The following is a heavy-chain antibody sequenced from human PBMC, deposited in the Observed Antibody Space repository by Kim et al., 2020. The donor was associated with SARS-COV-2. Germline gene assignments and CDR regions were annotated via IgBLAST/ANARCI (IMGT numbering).Heavy chain of an antibody. CDR1: GFTFSSYS. J-gene: IGHJ6*02. CDR3: ARGGEDIVVVVAVTDYYYYYGMDV. V-gene: IGHV3-21*01. CDR2: ISSSSSYI. D-gene: IGHD2-15*01. Sequence: GGSLRLSCAASGFTFSSYSMNWVRQAPGKGLEWVSSISSSSSYIYYADSVKGRFTISRDNAKNSLYLQMNSLRAEDTAVYYCARGGEDIVVVVAVTDYYYYYGMDVWGQGTTVTVSS.